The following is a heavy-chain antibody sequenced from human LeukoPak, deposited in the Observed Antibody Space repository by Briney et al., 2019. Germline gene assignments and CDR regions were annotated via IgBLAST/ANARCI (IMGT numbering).Heavy chain of an antibody. Sequence: PGGSLRLSCAASGFTFSSYAMHWVRQAPGKGLEWVAVISYDGSNKYYADSVKGRFTISRDNSKNTLYLQMNSLRAEDTAVYYCARDRVIAMAGRWGYYFDYWGQGTLVTVSS. CDR1: GFTFSSYA. CDR3: ARDRVIAMAGRWGYYFDY. V-gene: IGHV3-30*04. J-gene: IGHJ4*02. D-gene: IGHD6-19*01. CDR2: ISYDGSNK.